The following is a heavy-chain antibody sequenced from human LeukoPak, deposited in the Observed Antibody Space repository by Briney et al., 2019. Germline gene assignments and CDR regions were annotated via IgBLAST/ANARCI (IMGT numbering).Heavy chain of an antibody. V-gene: IGHV1-69*13. CDR2: IIPIFGTA. CDR1: GGTFSSYA. CDR3: ASRQDTAMVPQNYYYYYYGMDV. Sequence: ASVKVSCKASGGTFSSYAISWVRQAPGQGLEWMGEIIPIFGTADYAQKFQGRVTITADESTSTAYMELSSLRSEDTAVYYCASRQDTAMVPQNYYYYYYGMDVWGQGTTVTVSS. D-gene: IGHD5-18*01. J-gene: IGHJ6*02.